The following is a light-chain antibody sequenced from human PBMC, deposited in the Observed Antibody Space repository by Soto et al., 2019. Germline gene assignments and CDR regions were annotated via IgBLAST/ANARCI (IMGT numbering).Light chain of an antibody. CDR1: QIVGSNY. CDR3: QQYASPPLT. CDR2: ETS. Sequence: EIVLTQSPGTLSLSQGERATLSCRASQIVGSNYLAGYQRRPGQAPRHLIYETSTRATGIPDTCSGSGSGTDFTLTISRLEPEDFAVYYYQQYASPPLTFGGGNNLE. J-gene: IGKJ4*02. V-gene: IGKV3-20*01.